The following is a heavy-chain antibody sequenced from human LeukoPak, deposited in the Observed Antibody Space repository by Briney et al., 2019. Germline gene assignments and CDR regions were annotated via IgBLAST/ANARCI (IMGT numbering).Heavy chain of an antibody. CDR1: GASISSYY. J-gene: IGHJ4*02. D-gene: IGHD3-22*01. Sequence: SETLSLTCTVSGASISSYYWRWIRQPPGKGLEWIGDIYYRGSPNYNPSLKSRVTISIDASKNQFSLKLSSVTAADTAVYYCARDTRFYDSSAYYYFDYWGQGTLVTVSS. CDR2: IYYRGSP. V-gene: IGHV4-59*01. CDR3: ARDTRFYDSSAYYYFDY.